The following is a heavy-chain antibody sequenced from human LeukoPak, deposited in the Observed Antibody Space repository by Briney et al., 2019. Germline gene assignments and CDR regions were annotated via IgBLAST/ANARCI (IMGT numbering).Heavy chain of an antibody. Sequence: GGSLRLSCAASGFTLSSYSMNWVRQAPGKGLEWVSYISSSSTHIYYADSVKGRFTISRDNARNSLYLQMNSLRAEDTAIYYCARSEHSSSSFDYWGQGSLVTVSS. D-gene: IGHD6-6*01. CDR3: ARSEHSSSSFDY. V-gene: IGHV3-21*01. CDR1: GFTLSSYS. CDR2: ISSSSTHI. J-gene: IGHJ4*02.